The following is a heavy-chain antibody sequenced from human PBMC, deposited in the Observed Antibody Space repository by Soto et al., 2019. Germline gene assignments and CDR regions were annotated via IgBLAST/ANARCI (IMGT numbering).Heavy chain of an antibody. CDR2: IYSDDST. J-gene: IGHJ4*02. Sequence: PGGSLRLSCAASGFTFNIYAMSWVRQAPGKGLEWVSVIYSDDSTYYADSVKGRFTISRDNSNNTLYLQMNSLRAEDTAVYYCARNYYDSGGGFDYWGQGTLVTVSS. D-gene: IGHD3-22*01. V-gene: IGHV3-53*01. CDR1: GFTFNIYA. CDR3: ARNYYDSGGGFDY.